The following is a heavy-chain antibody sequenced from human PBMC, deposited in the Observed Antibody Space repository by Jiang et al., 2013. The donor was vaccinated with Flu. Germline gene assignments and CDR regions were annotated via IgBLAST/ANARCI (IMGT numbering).Heavy chain of an antibody. Sequence: RLSCAVSGFTVSSNYMSWVRQAPGKGPEWVSILYSSGITYYADSVKGRFTISRDDSQNTLFLQMNSLRVEDTAVYYCARDKEFCTSTSCYLLFDPWGQGTRVTVSS. CDR3: ARDKEFCTSTSCYLLFDP. CDR2: LYSSGIT. V-gene: IGHV3-53*01. D-gene: IGHD2-2*01. CDR1: GFTVSSNY. J-gene: IGHJ5*02.